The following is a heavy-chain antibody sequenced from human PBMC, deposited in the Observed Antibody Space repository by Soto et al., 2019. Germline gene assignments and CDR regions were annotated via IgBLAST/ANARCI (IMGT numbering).Heavy chain of an antibody. CDR2: INAGNGNT. CDR3: ARAGVVVTAPDY. CDR1: GYTFTSYA. D-gene: IGHD2-21*02. J-gene: IGHJ4*02. V-gene: IGHV1-3*05. Sequence: QVQLVQSGAEEKKPGASVKVSCKASGYTFTSYAMHWVRQAPGQRLEWMGWINAGNGNTKYSQKFQGRVTITRDTSASTAYRELSSLRSEDTAVYSCARAGVVVTAPDYWGQGPLVTVSS.